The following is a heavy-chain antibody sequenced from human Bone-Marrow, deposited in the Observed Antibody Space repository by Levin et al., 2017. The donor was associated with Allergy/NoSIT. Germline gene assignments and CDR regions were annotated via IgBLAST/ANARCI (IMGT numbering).Heavy chain of an antibody. J-gene: IGHJ3*01. Sequence: ASVKVSCEASGHTFTDYDIHWVRLAPGRGLEWMGQINPNGDDRLYARNFQGRVTLTRDKSMRTAYLELSGLTSDDAALYLCLRGLVCGGGSCLYKHAFYLWGQGTMVIVSS. D-gene: IGHD2-15*01. CDR1: GHTFTDYD. CDR2: INPNGDDR. V-gene: IGHV1-2*06. CDR3: LRGLVCGGGSCLYKHAFYL.